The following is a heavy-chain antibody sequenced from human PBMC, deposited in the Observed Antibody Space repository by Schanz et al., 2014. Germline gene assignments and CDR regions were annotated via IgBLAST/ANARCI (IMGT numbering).Heavy chain of an antibody. CDR1: GFTVSNNY. CDR2: LYNNGAA. J-gene: IGHJ4*02. CDR3: AKDLPSDYYIAY. D-gene: IGHD3-22*01. Sequence: EVQLGESGGGLVQPGGSLRLSCAASGFTVSNNYMSWVRQPPGKGLEWVSVLYNNGAAYYAESVRGRFAISRDNSKNTLYLQMNRLRTEDTAVYYCAKDLPSDYYIAYWGQGTLVTVSS. V-gene: IGHV3-66*01.